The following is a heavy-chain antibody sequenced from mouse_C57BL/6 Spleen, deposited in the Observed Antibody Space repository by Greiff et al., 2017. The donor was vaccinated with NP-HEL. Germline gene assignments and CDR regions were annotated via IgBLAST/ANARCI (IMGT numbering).Heavy chain of an antibody. V-gene: IGHV1-81*01. J-gene: IGHJ3*01. CDR2: IYPRSGNT. CDR3: AREGYDGGAWFAY. CDR1: GYTFTSYG. Sequence: VQLQQSGAELARPGASVKLSCKASGYTFTSYGISWVKQRTGQGLEWIGEIYPRSGNTYYNEKFKGKATLTADKSSSTAYMELRSLTSEDSAVYFCAREGYDGGAWFAYWGQGTLVTVSA. D-gene: IGHD2-2*01.